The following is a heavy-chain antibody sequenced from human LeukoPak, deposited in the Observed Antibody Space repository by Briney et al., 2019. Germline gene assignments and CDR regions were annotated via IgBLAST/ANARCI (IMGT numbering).Heavy chain of an antibody. CDR1: GFTFSSYA. J-gene: IGHJ6*04. D-gene: IGHD3-10*02. CDR2: ISGSGSST. Sequence: PGGSLRLSCAASGFTFSSYAMSWVRQAPGKGLEWVSDISGSGSSTYYADSVKGRFTISRDNAKNSLYLQMNSLRAEDTAVYYCAELGITMIGGVWGKGTTVTISS. CDR3: AELGITMIGGV. V-gene: IGHV3-23*01.